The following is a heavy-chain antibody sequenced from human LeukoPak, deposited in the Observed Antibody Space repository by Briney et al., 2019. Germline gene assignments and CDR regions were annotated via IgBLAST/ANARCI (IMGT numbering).Heavy chain of an antibody. CDR3: AKDPYYYGSGSQPNFDY. CDR2: ISGSGGST. Sequence: SGGSLRLSCVASGFTFSSYWMNWVRQAPGKGLEWVSAISGSGGSTYYADSVKGRFTISRDNSKNTLYLQMNSLRAEDTAVYYCAKDPYYYGSGSQPNFDYWGQGTLVTVSS. J-gene: IGHJ4*02. D-gene: IGHD3-10*01. V-gene: IGHV3-23*01. CDR1: GFTFSSYW.